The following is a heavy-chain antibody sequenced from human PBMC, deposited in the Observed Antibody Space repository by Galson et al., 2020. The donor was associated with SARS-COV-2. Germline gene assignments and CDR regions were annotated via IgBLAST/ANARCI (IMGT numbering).Heavy chain of an antibody. D-gene: IGHD1-26*01. CDR2: IWYNGSTK. J-gene: IGHJ4*02. CDR1: GFTFSSYS. V-gene: IGHV3-33*01. CDR3: ARDARLEWELVMGVGCCVGA. Sequence: GGSLRLSCAASGFTFSSYSMHWVRQAPGKGLEWVAVIWYNGSTKYYADSVKGRFTISRDNSKNTLYLQMNSLRAEDTAVYYCARDARLEWELVMGVGCCVGAGGEGTLVTFAS.